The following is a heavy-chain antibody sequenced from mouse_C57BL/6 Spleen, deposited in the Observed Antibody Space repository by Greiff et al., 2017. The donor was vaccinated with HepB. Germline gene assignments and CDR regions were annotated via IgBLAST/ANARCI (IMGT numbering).Heavy chain of an antibody. V-gene: IGHV1-55*01. CDR2: IYPGSGST. J-gene: IGHJ4*01. CDR1: GYTFTSYW. CDR3: ARWGLLRPYYAMDY. D-gene: IGHD1-2*01. Sequence: VQLQQSGAELVKPGASVKMSCKASGYTFTSYWITWVKQRPGQGLEWIGDIYPGSGSTNYNEKFKSKATLTVDTSSSTAYMQLSSLTSEDSAVYYCARWGLLRPYYAMDYWGQGTSVTVSS.